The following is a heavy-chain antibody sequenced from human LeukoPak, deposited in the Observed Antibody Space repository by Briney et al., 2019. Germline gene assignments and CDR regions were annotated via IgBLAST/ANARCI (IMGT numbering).Heavy chain of an antibody. J-gene: IGHJ3*02. CDR1: GGSFSGYY. CDR3: ARALGYCSGGSCYPIDAFDI. Sequence: SATLSLTCNVSGGSFSGYYWTWIRQPPKKGLEWIGEVSHSGSAHYNPSLRSRVTISVDTSKNQFSLKLSSVTAADTAVYYCARALGYCSGGSCYPIDAFDIWGQGTMVTVSS. V-gene: IGHV4-34*01. D-gene: IGHD2-15*01. CDR2: VSHSGSA.